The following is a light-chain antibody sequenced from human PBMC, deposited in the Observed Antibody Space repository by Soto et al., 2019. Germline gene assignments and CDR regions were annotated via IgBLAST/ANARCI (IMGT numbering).Light chain of an antibody. J-gene: IGLJ3*02. Sequence: QSALTQPPSASGSPGQSVTISCTGTSSDVGGYKFVSWYQQHPGKAPKLIIYEVSQRPSGVPDRFSASKSGDTASLTISGLQAEDEADYHCSSYIRSSSSWVFGGGTKLTVL. CDR3: SSYIRSSSSWV. CDR2: EVS. V-gene: IGLV2-18*02. CDR1: SSDVGGYKF.